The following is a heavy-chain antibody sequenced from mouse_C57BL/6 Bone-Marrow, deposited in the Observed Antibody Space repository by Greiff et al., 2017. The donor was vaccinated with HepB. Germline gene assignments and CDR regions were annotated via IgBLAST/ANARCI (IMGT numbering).Heavy chain of an antibody. CDR1: GFTFSSYA. CDR3: ARDDDGYYFDY. Sequence: EVMLVESGGGLVKPGGSLKLSCATSGFTFSSYAMSWVRQTPEKRLEWVATISDGGSYTYYPDNVKGRFTISRDNAKNNLYLQMSHLKSEDTAMYYCARDDDGYYFDYWGQGTTLTVSS. J-gene: IGHJ2*01. V-gene: IGHV5-4*01. D-gene: IGHD2-3*01. CDR2: ISDGGSYT.